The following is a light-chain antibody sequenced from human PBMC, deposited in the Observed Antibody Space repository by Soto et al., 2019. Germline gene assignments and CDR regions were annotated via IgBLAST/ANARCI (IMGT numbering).Light chain of an antibody. J-gene: IGLJ1*01. CDR3: KSYAGSNTYV. CDR1: KNAIGVYHF. Sequence: QSALTQPPSTSASPGQPVTISSTGTKNAIGVYHFVSWYQHRPGKAPRRIIYEVVQRPSGVPDRCSGSKSGNTASLTVSGLQAADEADYFCKSYAGSNTYVFGSGT. CDR2: EVV. V-gene: IGLV2-8*01.